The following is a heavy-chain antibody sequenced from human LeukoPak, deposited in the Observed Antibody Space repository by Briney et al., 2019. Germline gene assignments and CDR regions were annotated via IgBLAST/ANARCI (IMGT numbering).Heavy chain of an antibody. Sequence: PGGSLRLSCAASGFTFSNAWMSWVRQAPGKGLEWVGRIKNKADAGTTDYAAPVKGRFTVSRDDSKNTLYLQMNSLKSEDTAVYYCTTDGGWFGERHPYYFDYWGQGTLVTVSS. CDR3: TTDGGWFGERHPYYFDY. D-gene: IGHD3-10*01. J-gene: IGHJ4*02. CDR1: GFTFSNAW. CDR2: IKNKADAGTT. V-gene: IGHV3-15*01.